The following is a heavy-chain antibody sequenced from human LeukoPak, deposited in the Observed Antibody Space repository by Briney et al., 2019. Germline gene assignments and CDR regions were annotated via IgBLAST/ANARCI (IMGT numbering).Heavy chain of an antibody. CDR1: GFTFSSYA. V-gene: IGHV3-23*01. D-gene: IGHD6-13*01. CDR3: AKDVGYSSSCSDY. J-gene: IGHJ4*02. CDR2: ITGSGGST. Sequence: GGSLRLSCAASGFTFSSYAMSWVRQAPGKGLEWVSAITGSGGSTYYADSVKGRFTISRDNSKNTLYLQMNSLRAEDTAVYCCAKDVGYSSSCSDYWGQGTLVTVSS.